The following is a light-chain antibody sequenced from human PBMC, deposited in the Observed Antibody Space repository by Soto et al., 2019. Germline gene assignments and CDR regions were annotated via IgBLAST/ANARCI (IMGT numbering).Light chain of an antibody. CDR3: QQYGSSPPT. Sequence: ELVLTQSPGTLSLSPGERATLSCRDSQSVSSSYLAWYQQKPGQAPRLLIYGASSRATGIPDRFSGSGSGTDFTLTISRLEPEDFAVYYCQQYGSSPPTFGQGTKV. J-gene: IGKJ1*01. CDR2: GAS. V-gene: IGKV3-20*01. CDR1: QSVSSSY.